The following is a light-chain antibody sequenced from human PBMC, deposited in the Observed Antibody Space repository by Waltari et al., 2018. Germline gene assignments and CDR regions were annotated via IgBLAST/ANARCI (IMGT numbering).Light chain of an antibody. V-gene: IGLV2-23*02. J-gene: IGLJ3*02. CDR1: STAIGYYNL. CDR3: CSYADSRTWV. CDR2: QVN. Sequence: QSVLTQPASVSGSPGQSITISCTGTSTAIGYYNLVSWYQQYPGKAPKVMIYQVNKRPSETSNRFSGSKSGNTASLTISGLQAEDEADYYCCSYADSRTWVFGGGTKLTVL.